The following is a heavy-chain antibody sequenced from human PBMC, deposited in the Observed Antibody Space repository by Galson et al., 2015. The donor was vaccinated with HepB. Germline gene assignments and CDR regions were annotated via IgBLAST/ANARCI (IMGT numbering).Heavy chain of an antibody. CDR3: ARDIVVVPAADHGAFDI. CDR2: INPSGGST. D-gene: IGHD2-2*01. CDR1: GYTFTSYY. V-gene: IGHV1-46*01. Sequence: SVKVSCKASGYTFTSYYMHWVRQAPGQGLEWMGIINPSGGSTSYAQKFQGRVTMTRDTSTSTVYMELSSLRSEDTAVYYCARDIVVVPAADHGAFDIWGQGTMVTVSS. J-gene: IGHJ3*02.